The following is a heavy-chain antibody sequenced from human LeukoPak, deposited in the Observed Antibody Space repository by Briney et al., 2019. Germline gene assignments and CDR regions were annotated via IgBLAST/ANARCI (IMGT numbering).Heavy chain of an antibody. Sequence: PGGSLRLSCAASGVIINSYAMSWVRQAPGKGLEWVSAINGRGDKTYYADFVKGRFTISRDNSKSTVYLQMNSLRTEDTAVYYCAKDRVSPGFNWFDPWGQGTLVTVSS. V-gene: IGHV3-23*01. J-gene: IGHJ5*02. CDR1: GVIINSYA. CDR3: AKDRVSPGFNWFDP. CDR2: INGRGDKT. D-gene: IGHD2/OR15-2a*01.